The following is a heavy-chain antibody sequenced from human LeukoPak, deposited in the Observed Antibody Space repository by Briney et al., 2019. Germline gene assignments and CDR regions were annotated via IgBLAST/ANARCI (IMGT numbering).Heavy chain of an antibody. J-gene: IGHJ4*02. Sequence: GASVKVSCKASGYTFTGYYMHWVRQAPGQGLEWMGWINPNSGGTNYAQKFQGRVTMTRDTSISTAYMELSRPRSDDTAVYYCARDGSDFWSGYWDYWGQGTLVTVSS. CDR2: INPNSGGT. CDR3: ARDGSDFWSGYWDY. D-gene: IGHD3-3*01. V-gene: IGHV1-2*02. CDR1: GYTFTGYY.